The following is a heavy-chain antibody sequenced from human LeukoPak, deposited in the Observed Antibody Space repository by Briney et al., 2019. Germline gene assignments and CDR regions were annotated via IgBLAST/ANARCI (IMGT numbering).Heavy chain of an antibody. V-gene: IGHV3-30*04. J-gene: IGHJ4*02. CDR1: GFTFSSYA. CDR3: ARDNRFRGIAAVY. Sequence: TGRSLRLSCAASGFTFSSYAMHWVRQAPGKGLEWVSVISYDGSNKYYADSVKGRLTISRDNSKNTLYLQMNSLRAEDTAVYYCARDNRFRGIAAVYWGQGTLVTVSS. D-gene: IGHD6-13*01. CDR2: ISYDGSNK.